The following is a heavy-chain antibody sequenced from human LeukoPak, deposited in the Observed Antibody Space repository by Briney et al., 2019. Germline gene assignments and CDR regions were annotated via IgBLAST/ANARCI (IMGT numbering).Heavy chain of an antibody. D-gene: IGHD1-26*01. CDR2: INTNTGNP. J-gene: IGHJ6*02. Sequence: ASVKVSCKASGYTFTSYAMNWVRQAPGQGLEWMGWINTNTGNPTYAQGFTGRFVFSLDTSVSTAYLQISSLKAEDTAVYYCARDPSGSYFLYYYYYGMDVWGQGTTVTVSS. V-gene: IGHV7-4-1*02. CDR3: ARDPSGSYFLYYYYYGMDV. CDR1: GYTFTSYA.